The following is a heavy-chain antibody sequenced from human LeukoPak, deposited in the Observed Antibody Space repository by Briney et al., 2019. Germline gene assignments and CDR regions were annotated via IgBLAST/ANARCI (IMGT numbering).Heavy chain of an antibody. CDR3: ARDYYDSSGYYYGWYFDL. CDR1: GGSISGRSYY. J-gene: IGHJ2*01. D-gene: IGHD3-22*01. CDR2: IYHTGGIT. Sequence: PSETLSLTCIVSGGSISGRSYYWGWIRQPPEKGLEWVGSIYHTGGITYYSPSLKSRVTMSVDTSKSQFSLKLSSVTAADTAVYYCARDYYDSSGYYYGWYFDLWGRGTLVTVSS. V-gene: IGHV4-39*02.